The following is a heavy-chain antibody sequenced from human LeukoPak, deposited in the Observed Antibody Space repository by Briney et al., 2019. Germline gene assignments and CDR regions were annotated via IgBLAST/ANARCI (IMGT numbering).Heavy chain of an antibody. J-gene: IGHJ6*04. CDR1: GFTFNNYA. CDR3: AKGVLSGMRYYYGMHV. D-gene: IGHD3-10*01. V-gene: IGHV3-23*01. Sequence: GGSLRLSCAASGFTFNNYAMNWVRQAPGKGLEWVSSITSSGDTTHYADSVRGRFTISRDNSRNTLSLQMTSLRAEDTAVYYCAKGVLSGMRYYYGMHVWGKGTTVTVSS. CDR2: ITSSGDTT.